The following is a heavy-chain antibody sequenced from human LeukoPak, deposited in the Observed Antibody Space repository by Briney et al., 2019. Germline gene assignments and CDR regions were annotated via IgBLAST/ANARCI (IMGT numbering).Heavy chain of an antibody. D-gene: IGHD5-12*01. CDR2: ISASGNYT. Sequence: GGYLRLSCAASGFTLSSYAMHWVRQAPGKGLEWVSAISASGNYTYYADSVKGRFTISRDDSKNTLYLQMNSLRAEDTAVYYCASPPTKSSLDIWGQGTMVTVSS. V-gene: IGHV3-NL1*01. CDR3: ASPPTKSSLDI. J-gene: IGHJ3*02. CDR1: GFTLSSYA.